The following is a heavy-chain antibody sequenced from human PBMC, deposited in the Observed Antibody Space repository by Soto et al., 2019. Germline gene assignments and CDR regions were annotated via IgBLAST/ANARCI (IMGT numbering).Heavy chain of an antibody. CDR3: AREVPYGYSRFDY. V-gene: IGHV1-3*01. J-gene: IGHJ4*02. D-gene: IGHD5-18*01. CDR1: GDTFTNNV. CDR2: VNAGNDNT. Sequence: QVHLVQSGAEVKKPGASVKVSCKTSGDTFTNNVIHWVRQAPGQRLEWMGWVNAGNDNTKWSREFQGRLTLTKDTSATTAYMELSSLTSEATAIYFCAREVPYGYSRFDYWGQGTLVTVSS.